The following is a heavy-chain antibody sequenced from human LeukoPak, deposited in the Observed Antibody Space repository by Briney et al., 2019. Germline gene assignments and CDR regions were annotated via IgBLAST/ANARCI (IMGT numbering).Heavy chain of an antibody. CDR1: GGTFISYA. D-gene: IGHD6-19*01. CDR3: ARRKLGIAVAGFDY. Sequence: SVKVSCKASGGTFISYAISWVRQAPGQGLEWMGGIIPIFGTANYAQKFQGRVTITTDESTSTAYMELSSLRSEDTAVYYCARRKLGIAVAGFDYWGQGTLVTVSS. J-gene: IGHJ4*02. V-gene: IGHV1-69*05. CDR2: IIPIFGTA.